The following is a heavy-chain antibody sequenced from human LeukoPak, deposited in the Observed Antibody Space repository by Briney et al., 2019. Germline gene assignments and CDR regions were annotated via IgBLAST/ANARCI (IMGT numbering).Heavy chain of an antibody. V-gene: IGHV4-59*01. J-gene: IGHJ5*02. CDR1: GGSISSYY. CDR3: AREGYGSGYNWFDP. CDR2: IYYSGST. Sequence: SETLSLTCTVSGGSISSYYWSWIRQPPGKGLEWIGYIYYSGSTNYNPSLKSRVTISVDTSKNQFSPKLSSVTAADTAVYYCAREGYGSGYNWFDPWGQGTLVTVSS. D-gene: IGHD3-10*01.